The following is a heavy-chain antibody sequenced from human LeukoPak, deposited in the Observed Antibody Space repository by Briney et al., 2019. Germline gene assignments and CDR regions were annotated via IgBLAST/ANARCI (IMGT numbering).Heavy chain of an antibody. Sequence: PSETLSLTCTVSGYSISSGYYWSWIRQPPGKGLEWIGYIYYSGSTNYNPSLKSRVTISVDTSKNQFSLKLSSLAAADTAVYYCARFSHQLEAVGVFDYWGQGTLVTVSS. CDR2: IYYSGST. CDR3: ARFSHQLEAVGVFDY. J-gene: IGHJ4*02. CDR1: GYSISSGYY. D-gene: IGHD6-6*01. V-gene: IGHV4-59*01.